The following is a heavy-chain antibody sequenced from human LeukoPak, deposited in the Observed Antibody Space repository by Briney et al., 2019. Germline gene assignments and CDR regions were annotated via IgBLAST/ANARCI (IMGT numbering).Heavy chain of an antibody. CDR1: GFTFSSYE. Sequence: GGSLRLSCAASGFTFSSYEMNWVRQAPGKGLEWVSYISSSGSTIYYADSLKGRFTISRDNAKNSLYLQMNSLRAEDTAVYYCASTQRGDYFDYWGQGTLVTVSS. CDR3: ASTQRGDYFDY. CDR2: ISSSGSTI. J-gene: IGHJ4*02. D-gene: IGHD2-15*01. V-gene: IGHV3-48*03.